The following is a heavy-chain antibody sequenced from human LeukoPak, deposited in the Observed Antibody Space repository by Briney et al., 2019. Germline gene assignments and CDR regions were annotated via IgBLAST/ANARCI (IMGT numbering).Heavy chain of an antibody. Sequence: GRSLRLSCAASGFTFSSYGMHWVRQAPGKGLEWVAVISYDGSNKYYADSVKGRFTISRDNSKNTLYLQMNSLRAEDTAVYYCAKDPVLRFLEWFDDAFDIWGQGTMVTVSS. J-gene: IGHJ3*02. V-gene: IGHV3-30*18. CDR1: GFTFSSYG. CDR2: ISYDGSNK. D-gene: IGHD3-3*01. CDR3: AKDPVLRFLEWFDDAFDI.